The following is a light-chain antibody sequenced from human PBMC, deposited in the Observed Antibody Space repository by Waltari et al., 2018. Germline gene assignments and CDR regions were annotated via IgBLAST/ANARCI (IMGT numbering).Light chain of an antibody. CDR1: QSISIL. J-gene: IGKJ1*01. Sequence: DIQMTQSPSSLSASVGDTVTITCRASQSISILLAWYQQKPGKAPNVLIYRASTLQSWVPSRLSGSGSGTDFTLPSSSLQPEDFATYYCLQSSSSPRTFGQGTKVEIK. CDR2: RAS. V-gene: IGKV1-5*03. CDR3: LQSSSSPRT.